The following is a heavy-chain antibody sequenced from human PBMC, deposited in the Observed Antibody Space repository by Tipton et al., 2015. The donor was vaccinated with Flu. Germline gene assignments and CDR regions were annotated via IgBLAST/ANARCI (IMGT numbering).Heavy chain of an antibody. CDR1: GGSFSGYY. Sequence: TLSLTCAVYGGSFSGYYWSWIRQPPGKGLEWIGEINHSGSTNYNPSLKSRVTISVDTSKNQFSLKLSSVTAADTAVYYCARRGLLWYFDLWDRGTLVTVSS. CDR2: INHSGST. J-gene: IGHJ2*01. V-gene: IGHV4-34*01. CDR3: ARRGLLWYFDL. D-gene: IGHD2/OR15-2a*01.